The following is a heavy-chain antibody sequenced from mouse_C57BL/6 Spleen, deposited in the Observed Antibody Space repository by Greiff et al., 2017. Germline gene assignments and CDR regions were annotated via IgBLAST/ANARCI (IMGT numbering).Heavy chain of an antibody. CDR3: ARSGDSSGYVRYYAMDY. V-gene: IGHV1-80*01. CDR1: GYAFSSYW. CDR2: IYPGDGDT. Sequence: QVQLKESGAELVKPGASVKISCKASGYAFSSYWMNWVKQRPGKGLEWIGQIYPGDGDTNYNGKFKGKATLTADKSSSTAYMQLSSLTSEDSAVYFCARSGDSSGYVRYYAMDYWGQGTSVTVSS. D-gene: IGHD3-2*02. J-gene: IGHJ4*01.